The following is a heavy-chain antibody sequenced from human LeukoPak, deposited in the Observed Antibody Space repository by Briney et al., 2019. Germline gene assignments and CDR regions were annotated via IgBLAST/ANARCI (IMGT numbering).Heavy chain of an antibody. Sequence: PSETLSLTCTVSGGSISSSSYYWGWIRQPPGKGLEWIGSIYYSGSTYYNPSLKSRVTISVDTSKNQFSLKLSSVTAADTAVYYCARVDYGSGSYSFDYWGQGTLVTVSS. CDR1: GGSISSSSYY. J-gene: IGHJ4*02. CDR3: ARVDYGSGSYSFDY. CDR2: IYYSGST. D-gene: IGHD3-10*01. V-gene: IGHV4-39*07.